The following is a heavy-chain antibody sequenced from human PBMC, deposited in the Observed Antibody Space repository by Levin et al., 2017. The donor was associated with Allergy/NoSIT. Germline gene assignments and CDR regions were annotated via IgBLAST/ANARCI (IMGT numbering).Heavy chain of an antibody. Sequence: SETLSLTCTVSGGSIGDYWWSWIRQPPGKGLEWIGYIYNSGNSGNTNYNPSLKSRVTMSVDTSKNQFSLKVSSVTAADTAVYYCARDGLVGAPIVGFDSWGQGTLVTVSS. D-gene: IGHD1-26*01. CDR2: IYNSGNSGNT. J-gene: IGHJ4*02. V-gene: IGHV4-59*01. CDR1: GGSIGDYW. CDR3: ARDGLVGAPIVGFDS.